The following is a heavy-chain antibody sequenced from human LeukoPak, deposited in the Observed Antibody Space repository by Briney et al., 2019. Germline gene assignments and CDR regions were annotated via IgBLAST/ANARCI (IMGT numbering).Heavy chain of an antibody. J-gene: IGHJ4*02. CDR1: GGSISSSSYY. D-gene: IGHD4-17*01. CDR2: IYYSGST. CDR3: ARDYGDGYFDY. V-gene: IGHV4-39*02. Sequence: SETLSLTCTVSGGSISSSSYYWGWIRQPPGKGLEWIGSIYYSGSTYYNPSLKSRVTISVDTSKNQFSLKLSSVTAADTAVYYCARDYGDGYFDYWGQGTLVTVSS.